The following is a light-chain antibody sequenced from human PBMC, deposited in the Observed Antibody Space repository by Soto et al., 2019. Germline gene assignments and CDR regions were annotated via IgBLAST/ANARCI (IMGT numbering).Light chain of an antibody. Sequence: EIVLTQSPGTLSLSPGDRATLSCRASQSFSTSYLAWYQHKPGQAPRLLIHNTFTRATGILYRFSGSGSGTDFTLTISRLEPEDFAVYYCQQYGGSPFTFGPGTKVDIK. CDR1: QSFSTSY. CDR3: QQYGGSPFT. V-gene: IGKV3-20*01. J-gene: IGKJ3*01. CDR2: NTF.